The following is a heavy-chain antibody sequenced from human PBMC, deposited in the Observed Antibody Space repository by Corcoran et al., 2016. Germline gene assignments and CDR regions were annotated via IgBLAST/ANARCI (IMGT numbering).Heavy chain of an antibody. D-gene: IGHD1-26*01. CDR3: ARLAYLSTGQGH. Sequence: QVQLVQSGAEVKKPGASVKVSCKASGYSFTGSHIHWMRQAPGQGLEWMGWIHPNSGDTNYAQNFQGRVTLTRDTSITTAYMERSSLRSDDTAVYYCARLAYLSTGQGHWGQGTLVTVSS. J-gene: IGHJ4*02. CDR2: IHPNSGDT. V-gene: IGHV1-2*02. CDR1: GYSFTGSH.